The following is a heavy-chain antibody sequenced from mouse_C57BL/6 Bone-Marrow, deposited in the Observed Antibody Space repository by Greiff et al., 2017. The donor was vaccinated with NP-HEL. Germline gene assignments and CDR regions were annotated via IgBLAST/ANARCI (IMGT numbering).Heavy chain of an antibody. D-gene: IGHD1-1*01. V-gene: IGHV5-9-1*02. Sequence: EVQLVESGEGLVKPGGSLKLSCAASGFTFSSYAMSWVRQTPEKRLEWVAYISSGGDYIYYADTVTGRFTISRDNARNTLYLQMSSLKSEDTAMYYGTRAPYYYGSSPYYFDYWGQGTTLTVSS. CDR2: ISSGGDYI. J-gene: IGHJ2*01. CDR3: TRAPYYYGSSPYYFDY. CDR1: GFTFSSYA.